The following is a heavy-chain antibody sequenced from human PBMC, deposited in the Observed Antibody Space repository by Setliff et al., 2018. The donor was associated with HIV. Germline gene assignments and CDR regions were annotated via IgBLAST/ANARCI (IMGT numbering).Heavy chain of an antibody. J-gene: IGHJ4*02. CDR1: GGTFRSYT. Sequence: GASVKVSCKASGGTFRSYTISWVRRAPGQGLEWMGGIIPILGIANYAQKFQGRVTITADKSTSTAYMELSSLRSEDTAVYYCARSIKYYYDSSGYYNLDYWGQGTLVTVSS. V-gene: IGHV1-69*10. D-gene: IGHD3-22*01. CDR3: ARSIKYYYDSSGYYNLDY. CDR2: IIPILGIA.